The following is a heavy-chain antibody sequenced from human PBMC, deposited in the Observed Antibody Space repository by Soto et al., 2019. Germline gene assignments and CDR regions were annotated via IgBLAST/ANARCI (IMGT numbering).Heavy chain of an antibody. CDR2: IYHSGST. CDR3: RITMVRGATGDAFDI. CDR1: GYSISSGYY. D-gene: IGHD3-10*01. J-gene: IGHJ3*02. V-gene: IGHV4-38-2*01. Sequence: SETLSLTCAVSGYSISSGYYWGWIRQPPGKGLEWIGSIYHSGSTYYNPSLKGRVTISVDTSKNQFSLKLSSVTAADTAVYYCRITMVRGATGDAFDIWGQGTMVTGS.